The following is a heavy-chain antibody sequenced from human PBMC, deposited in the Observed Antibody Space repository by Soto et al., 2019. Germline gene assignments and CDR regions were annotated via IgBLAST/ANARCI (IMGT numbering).Heavy chain of an antibody. Sequence: PGESLKISCKGSGYSFTSYWIGWVRQMPGKGLEWMGIIYPGDSDTRYSPSFQGQVTISADKSISTAYLQWSSLKASDTAMYYCARLMWVAATEGISYYFDYWGQGTLVTV. V-gene: IGHV5-51*01. D-gene: IGHD2-15*01. CDR1: GYSFTSYW. CDR2: IYPGDSDT. J-gene: IGHJ4*02. CDR3: ARLMWVAATEGISYYFDY.